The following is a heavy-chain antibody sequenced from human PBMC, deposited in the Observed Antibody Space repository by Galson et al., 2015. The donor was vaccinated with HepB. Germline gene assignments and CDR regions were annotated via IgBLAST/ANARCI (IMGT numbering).Heavy chain of an antibody. D-gene: IGHD6-13*01. CDR3: ARAHSSSWYSNDYYYYMDV. Sequence: SVKVSCKASGYTFTSYDINWVRQAIGQGLEWMGWMNPNSGNTGYAQKFQGRVTMTRNTSISTAYMELSSLRSEDTAVYYRARAHSSSWYSNDYYYYMDVWGKGTTVTVSS. V-gene: IGHV1-8*01. CDR1: GYTFTSYD. CDR2: MNPNSGNT. J-gene: IGHJ6*03.